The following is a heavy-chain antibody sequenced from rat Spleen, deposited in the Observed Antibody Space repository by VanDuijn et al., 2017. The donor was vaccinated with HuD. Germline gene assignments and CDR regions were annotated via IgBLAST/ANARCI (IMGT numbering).Heavy chain of an antibody. Sequence: EVQLVESGGGLVQPGRSMKLSCAASGFIFSRSAMAWVRQAPTKGLEWVATISNSGGSIYYPDSVKGRFTISRDNAKSTLYLQMNSLRSEDTATYYCTREGSDNSGYVMDAWGQGASVTVSS. J-gene: IGHJ4*01. CDR3: TREGSDNSGYVMDA. D-gene: IGHD4-3*01. CDR1: GFIFSRSA. CDR2: ISNSGGSI. V-gene: IGHV5-46*01.